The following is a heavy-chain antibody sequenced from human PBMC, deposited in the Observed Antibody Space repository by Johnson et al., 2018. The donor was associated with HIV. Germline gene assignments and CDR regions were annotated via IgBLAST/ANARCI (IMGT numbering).Heavy chain of an antibody. CDR2: INWNGGST. CDR1: GFTFSSYA. J-gene: IGHJ3*02. CDR3: AKDIWQYMYGAFDI. V-gene: IGHV3-20*04. Sequence: VQLVESGGGLVQPGGSLRLSCAASGFTFSSYAMSWVRQAPGKGLEWVSGINWNGGSTGYAASVKGRFTISRDNAKNSLYLQMNSLRAEDTALYYCAKDIWQYMYGAFDIWGQGTMVTVSS. D-gene: IGHD2-8*01.